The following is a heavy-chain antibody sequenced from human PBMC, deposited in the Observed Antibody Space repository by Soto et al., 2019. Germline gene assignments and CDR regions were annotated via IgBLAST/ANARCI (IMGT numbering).Heavy chain of an antibody. J-gene: IGHJ4*02. CDR2: ISYDGINK. CDR3: ARGDIVVVVATLDY. V-gene: IGHV3-30-3*01. D-gene: IGHD2-15*01. Sequence: QVQLVESGGGVVQPGRSLRLSCAASGFTFSSYAMHWVRQAPGKGLEWVAVISYDGINKYYADSVKGRFTISRDNSKNTLYLQMNSLRAEDTAVYHCARGDIVVVVATLDYWGQGTLVTVSS. CDR1: GFTFSSYA.